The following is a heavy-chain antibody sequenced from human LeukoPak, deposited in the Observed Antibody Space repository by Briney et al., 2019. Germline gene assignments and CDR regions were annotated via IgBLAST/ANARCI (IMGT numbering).Heavy chain of an antibody. CDR3: AREHYDYVWGSYGAFDI. D-gene: IGHD3-16*01. CDR1: GFTFSSYS. Sequence: GGSLRLSCAASGFTFSSYSMNWVRQAPGKGLEWVSSISSSSSYIYYADSVKGRFTISRGNAKNSLYLQMNSLRAEDTAVYYCAREHYDYVWGSYGAFDIWGQGTMVTVSS. CDR2: ISSSSSYI. J-gene: IGHJ3*02. V-gene: IGHV3-21*01.